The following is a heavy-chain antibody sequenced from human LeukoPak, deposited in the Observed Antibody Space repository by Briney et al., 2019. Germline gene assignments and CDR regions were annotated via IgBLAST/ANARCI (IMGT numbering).Heavy chain of an antibody. J-gene: IGHJ4*02. D-gene: IGHD6-13*01. CDR2: MSYDGSDK. CDR1: GFTFSTYG. CDR3: AKAVGSISWSFDY. V-gene: IGHV3-30*18. Sequence: GGSLRLSCEASGFTFSTYGMHWVRQAPGRGLEWVALMSYDGSDKSYADSVKGRFTISRDNSKSTLYLQMDGLRGDDAAVYYCAKAVGSISWSFDYWGQGTLVTVSS.